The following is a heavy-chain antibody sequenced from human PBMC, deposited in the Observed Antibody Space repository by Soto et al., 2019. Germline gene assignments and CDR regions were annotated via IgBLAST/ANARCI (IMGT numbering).Heavy chain of an antibody. V-gene: IGHV3-30*18. D-gene: IGHD6-13*01. CDR3: AKDIAAAATSYGMDV. CDR1: GFTFSSYV. Sequence: LSCSASGFTFSSYVMHWVRQAPGKGLEWVAVISYDGSNKYYADSVKGRFTISRDNSKNTLYLQMNSLRAEDTAVYYCAKDIAAAATSYGMDVWGQGTTVTV. CDR2: ISYDGSNK. J-gene: IGHJ6*02.